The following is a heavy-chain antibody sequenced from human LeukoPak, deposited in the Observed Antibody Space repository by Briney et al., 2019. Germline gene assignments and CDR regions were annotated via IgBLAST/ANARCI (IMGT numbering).Heavy chain of an antibody. CDR3: ARSTRDGYNPHFDY. Sequence: SETLSLTCTVSGGPVSRGSYYWSWTRQPPGKGLEWIGYIHHSGTTNYSPSLKSRVTMSVDMSKNQFFLNLTSVTAADTAVYYCARSTRDGYNPHFDYWGQGTLVTVSS. V-gene: IGHV4-61*01. J-gene: IGHJ4*02. CDR2: IHHSGTT. D-gene: IGHD5-24*01. CDR1: GGPVSRGSYY.